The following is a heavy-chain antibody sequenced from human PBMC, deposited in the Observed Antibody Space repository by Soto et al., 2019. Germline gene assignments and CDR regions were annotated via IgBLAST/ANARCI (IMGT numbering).Heavy chain of an antibody. CDR3: AKRQSGNFGPFDS. J-gene: IGHJ4*02. V-gene: IGHV3-23*01. D-gene: IGHD2-21*02. CDR2: ISGSGANT. CDR1: GFSISSDA. Sequence: GASLRLSCAASGFSISSDAMSWVRQAPGKGLEWVSGISGSGANTNYADSVKGRFAISIDNSKNTLYLQMSSLRAEDTAVYYCAKRQSGNFGPFDSWGQGTLVTVSS.